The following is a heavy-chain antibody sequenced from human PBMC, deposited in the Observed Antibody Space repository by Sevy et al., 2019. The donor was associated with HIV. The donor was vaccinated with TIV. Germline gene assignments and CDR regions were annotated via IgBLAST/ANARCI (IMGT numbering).Heavy chain of an antibody. CDR1: GFNYS. Sequence: GGSLRLSCVASGFNYSMNWVRQAPGKGLEWVSYISDSSASIHFAYSVKGRFTISRDNAKNSLYLQMNSLRAEDTAVYYCASQRGGYGRLYYFDSWGQGTLVTVSS. J-gene: IGHJ4*02. CDR2: ISDSSASI. D-gene: IGHD5-12*01. CDR3: ASQRGGYGRLYYFDS. V-gene: IGHV3-48*01.